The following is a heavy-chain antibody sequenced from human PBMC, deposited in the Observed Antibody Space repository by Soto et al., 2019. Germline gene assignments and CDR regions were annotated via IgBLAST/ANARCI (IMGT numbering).Heavy chain of an antibody. Sequence: QVQLVQSGAEVRKPGASVKVSCQASGYTFTSYVISWVRQAPGQGLEWMGWISTSSGDTNFAQNLQGRVTMTTDTSTSTAYMELRSLRSDDTAVYFCARDGGYYSGSGRPDWFDPWGQGTLVTVSS. CDR2: ISTSSGDT. V-gene: IGHV1-18*01. D-gene: IGHD3-10*01. CDR1: GYTFTSYV. J-gene: IGHJ5*02. CDR3: ARDGGYYSGSGRPDWFDP.